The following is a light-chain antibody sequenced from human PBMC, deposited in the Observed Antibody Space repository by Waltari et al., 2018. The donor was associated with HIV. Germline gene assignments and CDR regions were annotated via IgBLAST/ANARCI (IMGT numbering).Light chain of an antibody. CDR3: QQYGRSPFT. V-gene: IGKV3-20*01. Sequence: EIVLTQSPGTLSLSPGERATLSCRASQSVSNNFLAWFQQKPGQAPRLLMSGASRRASGIPDRFSGSGSGTDFTLTINRLEPEDFVVYFCQQYGRSPFTFGGGTKVEIK. CDR2: GAS. CDR1: QSVSNNF. J-gene: IGKJ4*01.